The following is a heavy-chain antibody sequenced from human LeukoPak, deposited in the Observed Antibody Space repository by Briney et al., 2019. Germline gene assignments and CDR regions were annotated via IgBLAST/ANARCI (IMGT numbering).Heavy chain of an antibody. CDR2: ISRSGGST. Sequence: PGGSLRLSCAASGFTFSDYHMSWIRQAPGKGLEWVSSISRSGGSTYYADSVKGRFTISRDNSKNTLYLQMNSLRAEDTALYYCAKGTANLDYWGQGTLVTVSS. D-gene: IGHD1/OR15-1a*01. V-gene: IGHV3-23*01. J-gene: IGHJ4*02. CDR3: AKGTANLDY. CDR1: GFTFSDYH.